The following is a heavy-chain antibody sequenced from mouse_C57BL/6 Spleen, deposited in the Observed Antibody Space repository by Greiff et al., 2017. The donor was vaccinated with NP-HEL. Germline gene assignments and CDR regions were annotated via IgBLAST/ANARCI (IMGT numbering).Heavy chain of an antibody. CDR1: GYTFTSYW. Sequence: QVQLQQPGAELVKPGASVKMSCKASGYTFTSYWITWVKQRPGQGLEWIGDIYPGSGSTNYNEKFKSKATLTVDTSSSTAYRQLSSLTSEDSAVYYCARYYDYENYAMDYWGQGTSVTVSS. J-gene: IGHJ4*01. CDR2: IYPGSGST. V-gene: IGHV1-55*01. CDR3: ARYYDYENYAMDY. D-gene: IGHD2-4*01.